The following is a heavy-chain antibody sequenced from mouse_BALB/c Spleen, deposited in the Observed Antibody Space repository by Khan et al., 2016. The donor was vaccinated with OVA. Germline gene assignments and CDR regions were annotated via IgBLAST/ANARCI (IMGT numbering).Heavy chain of an antibody. CDR2: ISYSGNT. J-gene: IGHJ2*01. CDR3: ARVYGGDFDY. V-gene: IGHV3-2*02. D-gene: IGHD1-1*01. CDR1: GYSITTDYA. Sequence: VQLKESGPGLVKPSQSLSLTCTVTGYSITTDYAWNWIRQFPGNKLEWMGYISYSGNTKYNPSLKSRISITRNTYKNHFFLQLKYVTTEDTDRYYCARVYGGDFDYWGQGTTLTVSS.